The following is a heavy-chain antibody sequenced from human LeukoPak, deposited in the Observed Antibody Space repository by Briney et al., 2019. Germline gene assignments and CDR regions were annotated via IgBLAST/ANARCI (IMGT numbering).Heavy chain of an antibody. CDR3: ARYNSLLRGVTTSDY. J-gene: IGHJ4*02. V-gene: IGHV1-18*01. CDR2: ISGHNGDV. D-gene: IGHD3-10*01. CDR1: GYTFSNYG. Sequence: ASVKVSCKASGYTFSNYGITWVRQAPGQGLEWMGTISGHNGDVNYAPKFQGRVTMTTDTSTTTAYMELRSLRFDDTAVYYCARYNSLLRGVTTSDYWGQGTLVTLSS.